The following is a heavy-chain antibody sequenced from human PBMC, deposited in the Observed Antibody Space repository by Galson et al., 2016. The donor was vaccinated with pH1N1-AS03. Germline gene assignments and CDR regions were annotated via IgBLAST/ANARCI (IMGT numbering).Heavy chain of an antibody. CDR1: GGSISSSTW. CDR3: AAGRTNAFDF. J-gene: IGHJ3*01. Sequence: ETLSLTCVVSGGSISSSTWWSWVRQSPRKGLEWIGEIYHSGSTNYNPSLKSRVTMSVDKSKNQFSLKLNSVTAADTAVYYCAAGRTNAFDFWGQGTTVTVSS. V-gene: IGHV4-4*02. CDR2: IYHSGST. D-gene: IGHD1-14*01.